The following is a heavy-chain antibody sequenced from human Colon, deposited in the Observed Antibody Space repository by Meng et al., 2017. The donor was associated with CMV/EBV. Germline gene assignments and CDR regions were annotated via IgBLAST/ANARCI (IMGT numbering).Heavy chain of an antibody. CDR3: ARDIADSNSFDS. Sequence: VQGVVSGGGLVKPGGSLILACAVSGFTLSSFAMNWVRQAPGKGLEWVSSINSNSNHIYYADSVKGRFTISRDNAKNSLYLQINNLRAEDTAIYYCARDIADSNSFDSWGQGTLVTVSS. V-gene: IGHV3-21*01. J-gene: IGHJ5*01. CDR1: GFTLSSFA. D-gene: IGHD2-15*01. CDR2: INSNSNHI.